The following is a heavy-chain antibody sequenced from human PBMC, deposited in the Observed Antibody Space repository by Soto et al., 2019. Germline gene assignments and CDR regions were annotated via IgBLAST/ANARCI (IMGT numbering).Heavy chain of an antibody. Sequence: GGSLRLSFAASGFTFSSYAMSWVRQAPGKGLEWVSSISCSGGSTYYAYSVKGRFTISRDNSKNTLYLQMNSLRAEDTAVYYCAKDKWRGEPNSPFHXWGQATLVTVSX. CDR2: ISCSGGST. CDR3: AKDKWRGEPNSPFHX. CDR1: GFTFSSYA. D-gene: IGHD3-16*01. V-gene: IGHV3-23*01. J-gene: IGHJ4*02.